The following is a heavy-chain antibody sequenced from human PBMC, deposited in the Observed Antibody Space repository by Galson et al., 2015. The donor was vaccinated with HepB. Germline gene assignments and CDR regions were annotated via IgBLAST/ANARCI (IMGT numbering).Heavy chain of an antibody. CDR2: ISSGSLPI. V-gene: IGHV3-48*01. J-gene: IGHJ4*02. D-gene: IGHD2-15*01. Sequence: PVQPLEWISHISSGSLPIYYADSVKGRFTISRDNAKNSLYLQMNSLRADDTAVYFCATLQDFDYWGQGTLVTVSS. CDR3: ATLQDFDY.